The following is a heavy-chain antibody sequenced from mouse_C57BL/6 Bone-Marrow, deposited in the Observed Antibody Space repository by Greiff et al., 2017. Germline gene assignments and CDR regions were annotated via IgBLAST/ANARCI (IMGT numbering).Heavy chain of an antibody. CDR1: GFNIKDDY. D-gene: IGHD1-1*01. V-gene: IGHV14-4*01. J-gene: IGHJ2*01. CDR3: TTHGSPDY. Sequence: EVQLQQSGAELVRPGASVKLSCTASGFNIKDDYMHWVKQRPEQGLEWIGWIDPENGDTEYASKFQGKATITADTSSNTAYLQLSSLTSEDTAVYYCTTHGSPDYWGQGTTLTVSS. CDR2: IDPENGDT.